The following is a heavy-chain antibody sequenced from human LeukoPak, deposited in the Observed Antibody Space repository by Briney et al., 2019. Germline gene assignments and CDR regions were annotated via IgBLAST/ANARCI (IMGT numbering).Heavy chain of an antibody. D-gene: IGHD3-10*01. CDR1: GFTFKYAW. CDR2: TRNKANSYTT. CDR3: ASLYGSGKRWVDP. Sequence: GGSLRLSCVGSGFTFKYAWMSWVRQAPGKGLEWVGRTRNKANSYTTEYAASVKGRFTISRDDSKNSLYLQMNSLKTEDTAVYYCASLYGSGKRWVDPWGQGTLVTVSS. V-gene: IGHV3-72*01. J-gene: IGHJ5*02.